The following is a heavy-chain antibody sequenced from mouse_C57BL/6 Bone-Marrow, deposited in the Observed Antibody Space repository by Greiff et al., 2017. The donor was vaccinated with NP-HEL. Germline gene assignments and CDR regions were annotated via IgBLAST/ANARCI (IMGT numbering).Heavy chain of an antibody. Sequence: VQLQQPGAELVKPGASVKLSCKASGYTFTSYWMQWVKQRPGQGLEWIGEIDPSDSYTNYNQKFKGKATLTVDTSSSTAYMQLSSLTSEDSAVYYCARKENYYAYWGQGTLVTVSA. D-gene: IGHD1-1*01. V-gene: IGHV1-50*01. CDR3: ARKENYYAY. J-gene: IGHJ3*01. CDR2: IDPSDSYT. CDR1: GYTFTSYW.